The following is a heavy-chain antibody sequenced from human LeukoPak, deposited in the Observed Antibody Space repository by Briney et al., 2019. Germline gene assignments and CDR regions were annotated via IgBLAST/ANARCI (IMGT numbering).Heavy chain of an antibody. V-gene: IGHV1-46*01. CDR3: AREYDSSGYPHFQH. J-gene: IGHJ1*01. Sequence: ASVKVSCKASGGTFSNYAISWVRQAPGQGLEWMGIINPSGGSTSYAQKFQGRVTMTRDTSTSTVYMELSSLRSEDTAVYYCAREYDSSGYPHFQHWGQGTLVTVSS. CDR2: INPSGGST. D-gene: IGHD3-22*01. CDR1: GGTFSNYA.